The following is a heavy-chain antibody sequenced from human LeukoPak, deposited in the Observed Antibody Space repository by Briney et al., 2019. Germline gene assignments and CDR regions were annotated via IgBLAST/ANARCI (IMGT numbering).Heavy chain of an antibody. J-gene: IGHJ5*02. CDR2: ISGSGGST. CDR3: AKGRGISSSWSPAGFDP. CDR1: GFTFSSCA. V-gene: IGHV3-23*01. D-gene: IGHD6-13*01. Sequence: GGSLRLSCAASGFTFSSCAISWVRQAPGKGLEWVSAISGSGGSTYYADSVKGRFTISRDNSKNTLYPQMNSLRAEDTAVYYCAKGRGISSSWSPAGFDPWGQGTLVTVSS.